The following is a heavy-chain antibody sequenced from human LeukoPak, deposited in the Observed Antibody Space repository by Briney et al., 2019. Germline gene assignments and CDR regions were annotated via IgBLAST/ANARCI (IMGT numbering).Heavy chain of an antibody. CDR1: GGSISSSSYY. D-gene: IGHD5-24*01. V-gene: IGHV4-39*01. Sequence: PSETLSLTCTVSGGSISSSSYYWGWVRQPPGKGLEWIGSIYYSGSTYYNPSLKSRVTISVDTSKNQFSLKLSSVTAADTAVYYCASRGDGYGNRGTFDPWGQGTLVTVSS. J-gene: IGHJ5*02. CDR2: IYYSGST. CDR3: ASRGDGYGNRGTFDP.